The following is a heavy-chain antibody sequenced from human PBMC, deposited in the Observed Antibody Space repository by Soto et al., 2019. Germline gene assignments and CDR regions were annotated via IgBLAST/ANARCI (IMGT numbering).Heavy chain of an antibody. Sequence: QVQLVQSGAEVKKPGASVKVSCKASGYTFTSYYMHWVRQAPGQGLEWMGIIKPRGGSTSYAQKFQGRVTMPRDTSTSKGYMELSSLRSEDTAVYYCASPTGYSSSSLDYWGQGTLVTVSS. CDR2: IKPRGGST. D-gene: IGHD6-6*01. CDR1: GYTFTSYY. J-gene: IGHJ4*02. V-gene: IGHV1-46*01. CDR3: ASPTGYSSSSLDY.